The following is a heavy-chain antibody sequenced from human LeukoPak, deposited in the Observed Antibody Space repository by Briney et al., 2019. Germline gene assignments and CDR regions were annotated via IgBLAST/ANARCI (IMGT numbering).Heavy chain of an antibody. J-gene: IGHJ4*02. CDR2: ISGSGGGT. CDR3: AKDALEYYDPY. Sequence: PGGSLRLSCAASGLTFSSHWMHWVRQAPGKGLEWVSAISGSGGGTYYADSVKGRFTISRDNSKNTLYLQMNSLRAEDTAVYYCAKDALEYYDPYWGQGTLVTVSS. CDR1: GLTFSSHW. D-gene: IGHD3-22*01. V-gene: IGHV3-23*01.